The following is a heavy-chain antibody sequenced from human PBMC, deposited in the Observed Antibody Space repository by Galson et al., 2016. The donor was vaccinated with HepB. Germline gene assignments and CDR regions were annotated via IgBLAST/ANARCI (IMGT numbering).Heavy chain of an antibody. D-gene: IGHD1-26*01. Sequence: SLRLSCAASGFTFDDSTMHWVRQGPGKGLEWVSVISWDGASTHYADAVKGRFTVSRDNSRNSLYLQMNSLRIEDTALYYCAKDIVTGTYFGVGVYPYFYGLGVWGQGTTVTVSS. V-gene: IGHV3-43*01. CDR2: ISWDGAST. CDR3: AKDIVTGTYFGVGVYPYFYGLGV. CDR1: GFTFDDST. J-gene: IGHJ6*02.